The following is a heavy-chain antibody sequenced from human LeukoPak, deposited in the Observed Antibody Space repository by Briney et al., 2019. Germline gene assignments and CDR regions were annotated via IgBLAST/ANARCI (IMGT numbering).Heavy chain of an antibody. CDR3: ARDTDGILDY. Sequence: SETLSLTCTVSGGSISSYYWSWIRQPPGKGLEWIGYIYYSGSTNYDPSLKSRVAISVDTSKNQCSLKLSSVTAADTAVYYCARDTDGILDYWGQGTLVTVSS. J-gene: IGHJ4*02. D-gene: IGHD2/OR15-2a*01. CDR2: IYYSGST. V-gene: IGHV4-59*12. CDR1: GGSISSYY.